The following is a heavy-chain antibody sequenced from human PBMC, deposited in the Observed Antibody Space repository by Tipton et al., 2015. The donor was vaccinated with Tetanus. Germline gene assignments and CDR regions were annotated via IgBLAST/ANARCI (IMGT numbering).Heavy chain of an antibody. D-gene: IGHD7-27*01. Sequence: GSLRFSCAASGVTVSGNYMSWVRQAPGKGLEWFSVIYTGGSADYTDSVKGRFTISRDNSNNSLSLQMNSLRIDDTAVYYCAFRTTWGLSRGFDSWGPGSLLTVSS. CDR3: AFRTTWGLSRGFDS. V-gene: IGHV3-53*01. CDR1: GVTVSGNY. CDR2: IYTGGSA. J-gene: IGHJ4*02.